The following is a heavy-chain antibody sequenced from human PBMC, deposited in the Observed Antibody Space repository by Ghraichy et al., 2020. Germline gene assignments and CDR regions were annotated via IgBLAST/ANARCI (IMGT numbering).Heavy chain of an antibody. V-gene: IGHV3-53*04. J-gene: IGHJ6*02. D-gene: IGHD4-17*01. CDR1: GFTVSSNY. CDR2: IYSGGST. Sequence: GGSLRLSCAASGFTVSSNYMSWVRQAPGKGLEWVSVIYSGGSTYYADSVKGRFTISRHNSKNTLYLQMNSLRAEDTAVYYCARDSPYGDYEGRNSGDYYYGMDVWGQGTTVTVSS. CDR3: ARDSPYGDYEGRNSGDYYYGMDV.